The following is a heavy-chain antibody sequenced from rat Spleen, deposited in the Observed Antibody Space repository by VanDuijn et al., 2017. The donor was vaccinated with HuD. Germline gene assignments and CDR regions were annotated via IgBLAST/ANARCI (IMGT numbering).Heavy chain of an antibody. CDR2: IMYDGSNT. V-gene: IGHV5-17*01. CDR1: GFTFRDYA. Sequence: EVQLVESGGGLVQPGRSLKLSCAASGFTFRDYAMAWVRQAPKKGLEWVATIMYDGSNTYYRDSVKGRFTISRDNAKSTLYLQMDSLRSEDTATYYCARQWDFWGPGTMVTVSS. CDR3: ARQWDF. J-gene: IGHJ1*01.